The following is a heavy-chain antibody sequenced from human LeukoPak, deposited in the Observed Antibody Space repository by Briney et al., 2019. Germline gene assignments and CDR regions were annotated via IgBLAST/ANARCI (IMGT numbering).Heavy chain of an antibody. V-gene: IGHV3-66*01. Sequence: PGGSLRLSCAASGFTVSTNYMSWVRQAPGKGLDWVSVIYSGGSTYYADSVKGRFTISRDNSKNTLYLQMNSLRAEDTAVYYCATPTVTTPTNYYGMDVWGQGTTVTVSS. J-gene: IGHJ6*02. D-gene: IGHD4-17*01. CDR1: GFTVSTNY. CDR2: IYSGGST. CDR3: ATPTVTTPTNYYGMDV.